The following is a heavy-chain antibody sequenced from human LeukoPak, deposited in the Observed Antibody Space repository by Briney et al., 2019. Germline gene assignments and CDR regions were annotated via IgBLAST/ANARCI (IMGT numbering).Heavy chain of an antibody. D-gene: IGHD3-3*01. CDR3: AREDFWSGYNYFDY. V-gene: IGHV4-30-2*01. Sequence: SETLSLTCAVSGGSISSGGYSWSWIRQPPGKGLEWIGYIYHSGSTNYNPSLKSRVTISVDTSKNQFSLKLSSVTAADTAVYYCAREDFWSGYNYFDYWGQGTLVTVSS. J-gene: IGHJ4*02. CDR1: GGSISSGGYS. CDR2: IYHSGST.